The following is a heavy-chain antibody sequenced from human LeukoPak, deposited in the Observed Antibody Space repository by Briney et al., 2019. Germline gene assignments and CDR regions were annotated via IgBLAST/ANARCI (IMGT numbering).Heavy chain of an antibody. CDR2: MSVGSGLI. J-gene: IGHJ4*02. CDR3: AREFEGTVSGAGY. Sequence: PGGSLRLSCAASGFTFSSYSMDWIRQAPGKGLEWVSSMSVGSGLIYYAESVKGRFTVSRDNAKKSLYLQMNSLRAEDTAVYYCAREFEGTVSGAGYWGQGTLVTVSS. CDR1: GFTFSSYS. V-gene: IGHV3-21*01. D-gene: IGHD1-26*01.